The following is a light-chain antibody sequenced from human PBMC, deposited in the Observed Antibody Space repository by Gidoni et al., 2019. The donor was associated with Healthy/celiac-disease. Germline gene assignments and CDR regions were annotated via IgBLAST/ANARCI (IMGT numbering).Light chain of an antibody. CDR3: MQALQTPRLT. CDR2: LGS. Sequence: DIVMTQSPLSLPVTPGEPASISCRSSQSLLHSNGYNYLDWYLQKPGQSPQLLIYLGSNRASGVPDRCSGSGSGTDFTLKISRVEAEDVGVYYCMQALQTPRLTFXGXTKVEIK. CDR1: QSLLHSNGYNY. J-gene: IGKJ4*01. V-gene: IGKV2-28*01.